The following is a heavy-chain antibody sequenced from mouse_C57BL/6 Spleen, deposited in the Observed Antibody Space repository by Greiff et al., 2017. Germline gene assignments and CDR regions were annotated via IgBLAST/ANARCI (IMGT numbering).Heavy chain of an antibody. CDR1: GFNIKNTY. J-gene: IGHJ4*01. D-gene: IGHD1-1*01. CDR2: IDPANGTT. Sequence: VQLQQSVAELVRPGASVKLSCTASGFNIKNTYMHWVKQRPAQGMEWIGRIDPANGTTKYAPKFQGKATITADTSSNTAYLQLSSLTSVDTAIYYCARDGHDLLLLYYYAMDYGGQGTSVTVS. V-gene: IGHV14-3*01. CDR3: ARDGHDLLLLYYYAMDY.